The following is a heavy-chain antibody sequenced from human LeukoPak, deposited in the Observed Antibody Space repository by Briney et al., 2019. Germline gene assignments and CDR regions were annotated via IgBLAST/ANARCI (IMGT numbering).Heavy chain of an antibody. J-gene: IGHJ4*02. CDR3: ARGAFGGLDY. CDR1: GFTFSSYG. Sequence: GGSLRLSCAASGFTFSSYGMHWVRQAPGKGLVWVSRINSDGSSTDYADSVKGRFTISRDNAKNTLFLQMNSLRAEDTAVYYCARGAFGGLDYWGQGTLVTVSS. D-gene: IGHD3-3*01. CDR2: INSDGSST. V-gene: IGHV3-74*01.